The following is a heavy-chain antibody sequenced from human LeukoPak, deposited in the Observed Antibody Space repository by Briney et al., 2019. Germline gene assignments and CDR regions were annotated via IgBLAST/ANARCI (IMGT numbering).Heavy chain of an antibody. CDR2: INHSGST. V-gene: IGHV4-34*01. Sequence: SETLSLTCAVYGGSFSGYYGSWIRQPPGKGLERIGEINHSGSTNYNPSLKSRVTISVDTSKNQFSLRLTSVTAADTAVYYCVAAAVAVDCWGQGTLVTVSS. D-gene: IGHD6-19*01. CDR1: GGSFSGYY. J-gene: IGHJ4*02. CDR3: VAAAVAVDC.